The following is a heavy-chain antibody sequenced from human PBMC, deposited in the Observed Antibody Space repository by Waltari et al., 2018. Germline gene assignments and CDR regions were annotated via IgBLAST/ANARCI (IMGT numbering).Heavy chain of an antibody. J-gene: IGHJ3*02. V-gene: IGHV3-23*01. CDR2: ISGSGGST. Sequence: EVQLLESGGGLVQPGGSLRLSCAASGFPFSSCAMSWVRQGPGKGLEWVSAISGSGGSTYYADSVKGRFTISRDNSKNTLYLQMNSLRAEDTAVYYCARLQDGYNQGGAFDIWGQGTMVTVSS. CDR3: ARLQDGYNQGGAFDI. CDR1: GFPFSSCA. D-gene: IGHD5-12*01.